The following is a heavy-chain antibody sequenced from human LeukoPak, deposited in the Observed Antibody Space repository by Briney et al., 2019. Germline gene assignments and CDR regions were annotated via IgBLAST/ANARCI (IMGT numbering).Heavy chain of an antibody. CDR2: INHSGST. CDR3: ARGEKQLAYDY. D-gene: IGHD6-13*01. Sequence: SETLSHTCAVYGGSFSGYYRSWIRQPPGRGLEWIGEINHSGSTNYNPSLKSRVTISVDTSKNQFSLKLSSVTAADTAVYYCARGEKQLAYDYWGQGTLVTVSS. V-gene: IGHV4-34*01. J-gene: IGHJ4*02. CDR1: GGSFSGYY.